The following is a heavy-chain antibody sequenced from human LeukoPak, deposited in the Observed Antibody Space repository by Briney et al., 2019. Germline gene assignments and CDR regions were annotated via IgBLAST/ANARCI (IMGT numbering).Heavy chain of an antibody. CDR1: GGSVSSGSYY. J-gene: IGHJ5*02. CDR2: IYYSGST. CDR3: ARDGVGNWFDP. D-gene: IGHD1-26*01. Sequence: SETLSLTCTVSGGSVSSGSYYWSWIRQPPGKGLEWIGYIYYSGSTNYNPSLKSRVTISVDTSKNQFSLKLSSATAADTAVYYCARDGVGNWFDPWGQGTLVTVSS. V-gene: IGHV4-61*01.